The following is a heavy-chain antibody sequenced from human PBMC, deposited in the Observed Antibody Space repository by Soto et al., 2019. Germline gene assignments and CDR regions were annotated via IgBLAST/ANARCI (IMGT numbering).Heavy chain of an antibody. Sequence: SETLSITCTVSGGSVSSGSYYWSWIRQPPGKGLEWIGYIYYSGSTNYNPSLKSRVTISVDTSKNQFSLKLSSVTAADTAVYYCARDRGSGYSRWGQGTMVTVSS. CDR2: IYYSGST. CDR3: ARDRGSGYSR. V-gene: IGHV4-61*01. CDR1: GGSVSSGSYY. J-gene: IGHJ3*01. D-gene: IGHD3-22*01.